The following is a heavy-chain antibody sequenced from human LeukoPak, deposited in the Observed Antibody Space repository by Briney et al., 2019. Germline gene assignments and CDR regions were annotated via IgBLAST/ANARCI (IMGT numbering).Heavy chain of an antibody. Sequence: SETLSLTCTVSGGSVSTYYWSWIRQPPGKGLEWIGYIYYSGSTNYNPSLKSRVTISVDTSKKQFSLKLSSVTAADTAVYYCAREYYYDSSGYYPPHAFDIWGQGTMVTVSS. CDR3: AREYYYDSSGYYPPHAFDI. D-gene: IGHD3-22*01. CDR2: IYYSGST. J-gene: IGHJ3*02. V-gene: IGHV4-59*02. CDR1: GGSVSTYY.